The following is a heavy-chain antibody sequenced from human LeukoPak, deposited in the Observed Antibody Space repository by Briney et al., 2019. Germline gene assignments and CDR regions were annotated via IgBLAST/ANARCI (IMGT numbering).Heavy chain of an antibody. CDR3: ARGYCSGGTCYLVENWFDP. D-gene: IGHD2-15*01. CDR1: GYTFTVYY. Sequence: ASVKVSCKASGYTFTVYYMYWVRQAPAQGLEWMGRINPNSGDTDYAQNFQGRVTMTRDTSISTAYMELANLRSDDTAVYYCARGYCSGGTCYLVENWFDPWGQGTLVTVSS. J-gene: IGHJ5*02. CDR2: INPNSGDT. V-gene: IGHV1-2*06.